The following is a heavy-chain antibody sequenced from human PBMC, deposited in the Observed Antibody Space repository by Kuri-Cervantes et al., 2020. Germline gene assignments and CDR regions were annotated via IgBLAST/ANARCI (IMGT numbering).Heavy chain of an antibody. CDR2: IYSGGST. V-gene: IGHV3-53*01. CDR3: AREEGPLDY. Sequence: GGSLRLSCAASGFTFSSYDMHWVRQATGKGLEWVSVIYSGGSTYYADSVKGRSTISRDNSKNTLYLQMNSLRAEDTAVYYCAREEGPLDYWGQGTLVTVSS. CDR1: GFTFSSYD. J-gene: IGHJ4*02.